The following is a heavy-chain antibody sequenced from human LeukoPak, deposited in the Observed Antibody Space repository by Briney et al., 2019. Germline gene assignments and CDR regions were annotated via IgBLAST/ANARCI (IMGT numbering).Heavy chain of an antibody. CDR1: GFTFSTYH. Sequence: PGVPLRLSCAASGFTFSTYHMHWVRQAPGEGLEWVSSIISSSSDIYYADSLKGRFTTTRDNANNSLYLQMNSLRSEDTAVYYCAREATTFGVVMDSWGQGTLVTVSS. CDR3: AREATTFGVVMDS. V-gene: IGHV3-21*01. CDR2: IISSSSDI. J-gene: IGHJ5*02. D-gene: IGHD3-3*01.